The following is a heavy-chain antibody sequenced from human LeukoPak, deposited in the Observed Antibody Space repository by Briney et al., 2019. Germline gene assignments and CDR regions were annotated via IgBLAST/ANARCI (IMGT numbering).Heavy chain of an antibody. CDR1: GFTFNTYG. CDR3: ARDQRQWLTPTGEFEY. V-gene: IGHV1-18*01. Sequence: GGSLRLSCSASGFTFNTYGMHWVRQAPGQGLEWMGWISAYNGNTNYAQKLQGRVTMTTDTSTSTAYMELRSLRSDDTAVYYCARDQRQWLTPTGEFEYWGQGALVTVSS. D-gene: IGHD6-19*01. CDR2: ISAYNGNT. J-gene: IGHJ4*02.